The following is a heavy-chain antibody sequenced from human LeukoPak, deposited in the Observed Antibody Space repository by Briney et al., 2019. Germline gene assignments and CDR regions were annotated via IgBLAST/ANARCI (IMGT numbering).Heavy chain of an antibody. V-gene: IGHV3-30*18. CDR1: GFTFSNYA. J-gene: IGHJ4*02. D-gene: IGHD3-22*01. CDR2: ISYDGSNK. CDR3: AKIADFGYYDSSGYHRAGFDY. Sequence: GGSLRLSCAASGFTFSNYAMHWVRQAPGKGLEWVAVISYDGSNKYYADSVKGRFTISRDNSKNTLYLQMNSLRAEDTAVYYCAKIADFGYYDSSGYHRAGFDYWGQGTLVTVSS.